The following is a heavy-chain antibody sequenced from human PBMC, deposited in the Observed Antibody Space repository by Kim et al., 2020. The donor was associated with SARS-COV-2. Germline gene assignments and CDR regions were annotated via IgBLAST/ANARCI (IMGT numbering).Heavy chain of an antibody. CDR2: IYYSGST. D-gene: IGHD2-21*01. Sequence: SETLSLTCTVSGGSISSGGYYWSWIRQHPGKGLEWIGYIYYSGSTYYNPSLKSRVTISVDTSKNQFSLKLSSVTAADTAVYYCARAILSVIPFDAFDIWGQGTMVTVSS. CDR3: ARAILSVIPFDAFDI. CDR1: GGSISSGGYY. J-gene: IGHJ3*02. V-gene: IGHV4-31*03.